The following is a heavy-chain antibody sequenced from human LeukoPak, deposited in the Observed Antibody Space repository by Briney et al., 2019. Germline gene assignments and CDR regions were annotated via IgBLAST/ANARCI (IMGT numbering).Heavy chain of an antibody. CDR2: ISGSGGST. J-gene: IGHJ6*02. D-gene: IGHD2-21*02. CDR3: ARDHPTEADGYYYYGMDV. Sequence: GGSLRLSCAASGFTFSSYAMSWVRQAPGKGLEWVSTISGSGGSTYYADSVKGRFTISRDNSKNTPYLQMNSLRAEDTAIYYCARDHPTEADGYYYYGMDVWGQGTTVTVSS. CDR1: GFTFSSYA. V-gene: IGHV3-23*01.